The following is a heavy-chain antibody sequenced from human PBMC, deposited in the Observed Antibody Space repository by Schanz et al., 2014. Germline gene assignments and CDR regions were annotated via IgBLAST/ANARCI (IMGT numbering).Heavy chain of an antibody. V-gene: IGHV3-20*04. Sequence: EVQLVESGGVVVQPGGSLRLSCAGSGFTFDDYTMHWVRQPPGKGLEWVSGINWNGGSTGYADSVKGRFTISRDNAKNSLYLQMNSLRAEDTAVYYCAMGGYQLHHWGQGTLVTVSS. J-gene: IGHJ4*02. CDR2: INWNGGST. D-gene: IGHD1-7*01. CDR1: GFTFDDYT. CDR3: AMGGYQLHH.